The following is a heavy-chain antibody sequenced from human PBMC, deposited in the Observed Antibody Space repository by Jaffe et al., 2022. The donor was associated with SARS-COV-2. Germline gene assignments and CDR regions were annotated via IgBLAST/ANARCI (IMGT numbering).Heavy chain of an antibody. CDR2: IQWDDDK. D-gene: IGHD3-22*01. CDR1: GFSASDSGVA. Sequence: QITLKESGPTLVKPTQTLTLTCTFSGFSASDSGVAVGWIRQPPGKALEWLALIQWDDDKRYSPSLKNRLTITKDTSKSQVVLALTNVDPVDTATYFCAHRLYYYDSRGYIRMSLSAFDVWGQGTGVTVSS. J-gene: IGHJ3*01. V-gene: IGHV2-5*02. CDR3: AHRLYYYDSRGYIRMSLSAFDV.